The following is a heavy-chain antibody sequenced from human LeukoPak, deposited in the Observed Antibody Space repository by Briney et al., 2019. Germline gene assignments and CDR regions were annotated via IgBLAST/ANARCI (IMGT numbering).Heavy chain of an antibody. V-gene: IGHV4-61*08. CDR1: GGSISSGGYY. Sequence: PSQTLSLTCTVSGGSISSGGYYRSWIRQPPGKGLEWIGYIYYSGSTNYNPSLKSRVTISVDTSKNQFSLKLSSVTAADTAVYYCARAVLRYFDGPATDYWAREPWSPSPQ. CDR2: IYYSGST. D-gene: IGHD3-9*01. J-gene: IGHJ4*02. CDR3: ARAVLRYFDGPATDY.